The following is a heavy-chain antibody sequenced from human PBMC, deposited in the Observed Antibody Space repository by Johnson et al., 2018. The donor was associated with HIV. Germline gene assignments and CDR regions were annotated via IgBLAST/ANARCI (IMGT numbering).Heavy chain of an antibody. CDR1: GFTFDDYD. CDR2: IKQDGSEK. D-gene: IGHD3-10*02. J-gene: IGHJ3*02. Sequence: VQLVESGGGVVWPGGSLRLSCAASGFTFDDYDMSWVRQAPGKGLEWVANIKQDGSEKYYVDSVKGRFTISRDNAKNSLYLQMNSLRAEDTAVYYCGKDLGERGKEEGPSDYYNVGYDYTGQGARGVVGAVDIWGQGTMVTVSS. CDR3: GKDLGERGKEEGPSDYYNVGYDYTGQGARGVVGAVDI. V-gene: IGHV3-7*01.